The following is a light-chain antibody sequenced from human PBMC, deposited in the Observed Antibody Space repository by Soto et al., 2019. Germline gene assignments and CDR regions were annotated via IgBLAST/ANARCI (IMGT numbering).Light chain of an antibody. J-gene: IGLJ1*01. Sequence: SYELTQPPSVSVAPGQTARIACGGNNVGSKSVHWYQQKPGQAPVLVVYDDSDRPSGVPDRFSGSKSGNTASLTVSGLQAEDEADYYCSSFAGSNNFPYVFGTGTKVTVL. CDR2: DDS. CDR3: SSFAGSNNFPYV. CDR1: NVGSKS. V-gene: IGLV3-21*02.